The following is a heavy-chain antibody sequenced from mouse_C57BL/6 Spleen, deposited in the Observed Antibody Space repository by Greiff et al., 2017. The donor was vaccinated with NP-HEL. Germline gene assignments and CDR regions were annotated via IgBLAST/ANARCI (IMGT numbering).Heavy chain of an antibody. CDR1: GYTFTSYW. CDR3: ARGCACYSNYDDAMDY. D-gene: IGHD2-5*01. CDR2: IYPGSGST. V-gene: IGHV1-55*01. Sequence: QVQLQQPGAELVKPGASVKMSCKASGYTFTSYWITWVKQRPGQGLEWIGDIYPGSGSTNYNEKFKSKATLTVDTSSSTAYMQLSSLTSEDSAVYYCARGCACYSNYDDAMDYWGQGTSVTVSA. J-gene: IGHJ4*01.